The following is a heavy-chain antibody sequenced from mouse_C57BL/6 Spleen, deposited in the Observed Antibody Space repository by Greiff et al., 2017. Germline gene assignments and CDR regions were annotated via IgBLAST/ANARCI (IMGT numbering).Heavy chain of an antibody. CDR1: GYSITSGYY. J-gene: IGHJ3*01. D-gene: IGHD4-1*01. CDR3: ARDGQTAAWFAY. V-gene: IGHV3-6*01. Sequence: DVQLQESGPGLVKPSQSLSLTCSVTGYSITSGYYWNWIRQFPGNKLEWMGYISYDGSNNYNPSLKNRISITRDTSKNQFFLKLNSVTTEDTATYYCARDGQTAAWFAYWGQGTLVTVSA. CDR2: ISYDGSN.